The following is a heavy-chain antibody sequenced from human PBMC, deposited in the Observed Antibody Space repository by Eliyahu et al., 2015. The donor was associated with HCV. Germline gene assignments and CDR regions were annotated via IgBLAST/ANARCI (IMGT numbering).Heavy chain of an antibody. J-gene: IGHJ4*02. V-gene: IGHV6-1*01. D-gene: IGHD2-21*01. Sequence: QVQLQQSGPGLVEPSQTLSLTCAISGDRVSSNNASWNWIRLSPSRGLEWLGRTYFRSKWNIDYAPSVKTRITINPDTSKNQLSLHLTSVTPEDTAVYYCARGSIFDSWGQGILVTVSS. CDR2: TYFRSKWNI. CDR1: GDRVSSNNAS. CDR3: ARGSIFDS.